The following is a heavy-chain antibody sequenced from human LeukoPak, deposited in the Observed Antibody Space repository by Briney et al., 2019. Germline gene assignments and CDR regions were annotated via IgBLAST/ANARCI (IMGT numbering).Heavy chain of an antibody. D-gene: IGHD1-1*01. CDR2: FHPEEGET. Sequence: ASVKVSCKVSEVSGYTLTEVSMHWVRQAPGKGLEWMGGFHPEEGETIYAQKFQGRVTMTEDTSTDTAYMDLSSLRSGDTAVYYCATVYPNWNDHDCWGQGTLVTVSS. J-gene: IGHJ4*02. V-gene: IGHV1-24*01. CDR1: GYTLTEVS. CDR3: ATVYPNWNDHDC.